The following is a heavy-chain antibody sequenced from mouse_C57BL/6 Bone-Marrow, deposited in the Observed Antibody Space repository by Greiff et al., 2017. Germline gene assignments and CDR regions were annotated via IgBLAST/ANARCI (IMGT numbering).Heavy chain of an antibody. CDR1: GFSFTSYG. D-gene: IGHD1-1*01. CDR3: AKNYYGRGAWFAY. J-gene: IGHJ3*01. Sequence: VQLKESGPGLVAPSQSLSMTCNVSGFSFTSYGVDWVRQTPGKGLEWLGVIWGGGSTNYNSALMYRLSISKDNSKSQGFLKMNSLQTDDTAMYYCAKNYYGRGAWFAYWGQGTLVTVSA. V-gene: IGHV2-9*01. CDR2: IWGGGST.